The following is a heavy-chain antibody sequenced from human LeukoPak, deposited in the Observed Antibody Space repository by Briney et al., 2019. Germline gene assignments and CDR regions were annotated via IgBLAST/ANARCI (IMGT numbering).Heavy chain of an antibody. J-gene: IGHJ4*02. CDR2: ISSSGSTI. V-gene: IGHV3-48*03. D-gene: IGHD1-1*01. Sequence: GGSLRLSCAASGFTFSSYEMNWVRQAPWKGLEWVSYISSSGSTIYYADSVKGRSTISRDNAKNSLYLQMYSLRAEDTAVYYCARDWGNWDFDYWGQGTLVTVSS. CDR1: GFTFSSYE. CDR3: ARDWGNWDFDY.